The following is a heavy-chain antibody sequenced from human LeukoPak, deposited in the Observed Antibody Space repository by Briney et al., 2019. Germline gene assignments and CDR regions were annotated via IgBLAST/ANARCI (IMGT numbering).Heavy chain of an antibody. Sequence: GSLRLSCAASGFTFSSYSMNWVRQAPGKGLEWIGSIYYSGSTYYNPSLKSRVTISVDTSKNQFSLKLSSVTAADTAVYYCASSYYGSGSPPPQPFDYWGQGTLVTVSS. D-gene: IGHD3-10*01. CDR2: IYYSGST. V-gene: IGHV4-39*07. J-gene: IGHJ4*02. CDR3: ASSYYGSGSPPPQPFDY. CDR1: GFTFSSYS.